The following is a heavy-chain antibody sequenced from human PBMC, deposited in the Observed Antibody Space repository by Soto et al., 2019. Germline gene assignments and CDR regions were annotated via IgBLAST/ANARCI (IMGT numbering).Heavy chain of an antibody. Sequence: PSETLSLTCVVSGYCIGNGYFWGWIRQPPGKGLEWIGEINHSGSTNYNPSLKSRVTISVDTSKNQFPLKLSSVTAADTAVYYCARSFSWGPRTFTFYYFDYWGQGTLVTVSS. CDR2: INHSGST. CDR1: GYCIGNGYF. J-gene: IGHJ4*02. V-gene: IGHV4-38-2*01. CDR3: ARSFSWGPRTFTFYYFDY. D-gene: IGHD3-16*01.